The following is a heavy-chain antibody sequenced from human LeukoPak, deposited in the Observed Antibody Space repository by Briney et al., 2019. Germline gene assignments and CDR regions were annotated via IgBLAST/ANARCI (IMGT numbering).Heavy chain of an antibody. J-gene: IGHJ4*02. Sequence: GRSLRLSCAASGFTFSSYGMHWVRQAPGKGLEWVAVISYDGSSKYYADSVKGRFTISRDNSKNTLYLQMNSLRAEDTAVYYCAKDRKGTLDYWGQGTLVTVSS. D-gene: IGHD1-1*01. V-gene: IGHV3-30*18. CDR1: GFTFSSYG. CDR3: AKDRKGTLDY. CDR2: ISYDGSSK.